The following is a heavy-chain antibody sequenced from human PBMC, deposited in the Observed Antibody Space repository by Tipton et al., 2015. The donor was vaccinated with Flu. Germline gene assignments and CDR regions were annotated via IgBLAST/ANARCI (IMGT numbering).Heavy chain of an antibody. D-gene: IGHD2-21*01. J-gene: IGHJ1*01. CDR2: LNQDGGER. CDR3: ARDPGEVVGEYFQH. CDR1: GFSFSNYW. Sequence: AVSGFSFSNYWMSWVRQAPGKGLEWVANLNQDGGERYYVDSVKGRFTISRDNAENSLYLQMNSLRVEDTAVYYCARDPGEVVGEYFQHWGQGTLVTVSS. V-gene: IGHV3-7*01.